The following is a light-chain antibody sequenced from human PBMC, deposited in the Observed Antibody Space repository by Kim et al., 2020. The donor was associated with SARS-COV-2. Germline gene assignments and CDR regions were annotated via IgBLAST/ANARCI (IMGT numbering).Light chain of an antibody. Sequence: EIVLTQSPGTLSLSPGERATLSCRASQSVSSSSLAWYQQKPGQAPRVLIYGASNRAAGIPDRFSGSGSVTDFTLTISRLEPEDFALYYCHQYGTSPETFGQGTKLEI. CDR2: GAS. J-gene: IGKJ1*01. CDR1: QSVSSSS. CDR3: HQYGTSPET. V-gene: IGKV3-20*01.